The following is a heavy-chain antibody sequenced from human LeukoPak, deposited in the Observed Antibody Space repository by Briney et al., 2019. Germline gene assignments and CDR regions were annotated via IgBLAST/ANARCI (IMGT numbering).Heavy chain of an antibody. D-gene: IGHD6-19*01. V-gene: IGHV3-21*01. CDR3: ARDNPNKGAVAATVYYYGMDV. CDR2: ISSSSSYI. CDR1: GFTFSSYS. J-gene: IGHJ6*02. Sequence: GALRLSCAASGFTFSSYSMNWVRQAPGKGLEWVSSISSSSSYIYYADSVKGRFTISRDNAKNSLYLQMNSLRAEDTAVYYCARDNPNKGAVAATVYYYGMDVWGQGTTVTVSS.